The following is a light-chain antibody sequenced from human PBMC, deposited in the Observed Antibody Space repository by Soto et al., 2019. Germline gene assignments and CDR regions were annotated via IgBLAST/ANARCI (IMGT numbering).Light chain of an antibody. J-gene: IGKJ4*01. Sequence: AIEMTHSPSSLSVSVVDIVTITFRASQGIRHDLGWYQQKPGKAPELLIYAASILQSGVPSRFSGSGSGTDFTLTITSLQPEDFAIYYCLQDYTYPRTFGGGTKVDIK. CDR1: QGIRHD. CDR3: LQDYTYPRT. V-gene: IGKV1-6*01. CDR2: AAS.